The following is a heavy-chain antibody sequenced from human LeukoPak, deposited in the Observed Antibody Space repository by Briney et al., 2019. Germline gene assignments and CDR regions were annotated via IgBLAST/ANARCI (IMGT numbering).Heavy chain of an antibody. D-gene: IGHD6-13*01. J-gene: IGHJ4*02. V-gene: IGHV3-30*02. CDR3: AKGHSSSWYEFDY. Sequence: PGGSLRLSCAASGFTFSSYGMHWVRQAPGKGLEWVAFIRYDGSNKYYADSVKGRFTISRDNSKNTLYLQMNSLRAEDTAVYYCAKGHSSSWYEFDYWGQGTPVTVSS. CDR1: GFTFSSYG. CDR2: IRYDGSNK.